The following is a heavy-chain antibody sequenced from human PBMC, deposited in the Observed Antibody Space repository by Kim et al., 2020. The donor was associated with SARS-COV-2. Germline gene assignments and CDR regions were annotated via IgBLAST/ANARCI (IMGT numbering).Heavy chain of an antibody. J-gene: IGHJ4*02. D-gene: IGHD2-21*02. Sequence: KNNADSVKGRFTISSDNSKNTLYLQMNRLRAEDTAVYYCAKGDWRNYYFDYWGQGTLVTVSS. V-gene: IGHV3-30*02. CDR2: K. CDR3: AKGDWRNYYFDY.